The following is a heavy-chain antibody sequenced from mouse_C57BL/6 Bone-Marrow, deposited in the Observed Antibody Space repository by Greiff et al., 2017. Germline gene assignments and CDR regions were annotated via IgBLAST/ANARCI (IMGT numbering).Heavy chain of an antibody. CDR1: GIDFSRYW. D-gene: IGHD1-1*01. CDR3: ARPGYCSSNFAY. J-gene: IGHJ3*01. Sequence: EVQLQQSGGGLVQPGGSLKLSCAASGIDFSRYWMSWVRRAPGKGLEWIGEINPDSSTINYAPSLKDKFIISRDNAKNTLYLQMSKVRSEDTALDYCARPGYCSSNFAYWGPGTLVTVSA. V-gene: IGHV4-1*01. CDR2: INPDSSTI.